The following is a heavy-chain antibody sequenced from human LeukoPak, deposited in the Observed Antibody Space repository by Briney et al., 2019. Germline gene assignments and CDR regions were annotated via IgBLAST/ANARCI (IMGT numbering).Heavy chain of an antibody. Sequence: ASVKVSCKASGYTFTSYDINWVRQATGQGLEWMGWMNPNSGNTGYAQKFQGRVTMTRNTSISTAYMELSSLRSEDTAVYYCGTTVASGSGFDYWGQGTLVTVSS. D-gene: IGHD4-17*01. J-gene: IGHJ4*02. CDR1: GYTFTSYD. V-gene: IGHV1-8*01. CDR2: MNPNSGNT. CDR3: GTTVASGSGFDY.